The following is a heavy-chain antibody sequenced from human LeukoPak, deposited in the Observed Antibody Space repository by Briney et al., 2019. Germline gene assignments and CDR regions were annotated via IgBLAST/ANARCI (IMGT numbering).Heavy chain of an antibody. D-gene: IGHD6-13*01. V-gene: IGHV3-20*04. CDR1: GLTFGDYG. Sequence: GGSLRLLCAASGLTFGDYGMRGLRQAPGKGVEGVSGIYWICSSTGYADPVKSRFTIFRDNAKNFLYLQVNSLRVEDTALYYCARAVSSNCYYFDYWGQGTLVTVSS. J-gene: IGHJ4*02. CDR2: IYWICSST. CDR3: ARAVSSNCYYFDY.